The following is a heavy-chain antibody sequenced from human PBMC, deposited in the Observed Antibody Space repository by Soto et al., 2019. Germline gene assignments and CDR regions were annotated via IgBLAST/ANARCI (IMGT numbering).Heavy chain of an antibody. CDR2: VKQDGSDK. V-gene: IGHV3-7*04. CDR1: GFTFSGYW. J-gene: IGHJ4*02. D-gene: IGHD3-16*01. CDR3: GGGGGNFDQ. Sequence: EVQLVESGGGLVQPGGSLRLTCEASGFTFSGYWMSWVRQAPGKGLEWVANVKQDGSDKYYVDSVKGRFSISRDNAKKLLYLEMKSLRGGGTGVVFWGGGGGNFDQWGQGTLVTVSS.